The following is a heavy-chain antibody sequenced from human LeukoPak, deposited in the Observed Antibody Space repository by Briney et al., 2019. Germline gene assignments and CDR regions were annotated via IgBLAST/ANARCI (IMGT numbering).Heavy chain of an antibody. CDR1: GFTFSSYG. CDR3: ARGLGGWYAGCDY. Sequence: GGSLRLSCAASGFTFSSYGMSWVRQAPGKGLEWVSVLYSDGSTYHADSVKGRFTISRDNAKKSLYLQMNSLRAEDTAVYYCARGLGGWYAGCDYWGQGTLVTVSS. CDR2: LYSDGST. D-gene: IGHD6-19*01. J-gene: IGHJ4*02. V-gene: IGHV3-66*01.